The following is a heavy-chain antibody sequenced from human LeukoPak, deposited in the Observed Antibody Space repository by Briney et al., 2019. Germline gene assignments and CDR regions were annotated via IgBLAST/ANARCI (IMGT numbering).Heavy chain of an antibody. J-gene: IGHJ4*02. V-gene: IGHV4-30-4*08. Sequence: PSETLSLTCTVSGGPISSGDYYWSWIRQPPGKGLEWIGYIYYSGSTYYNPSLKSRVTISVDTSKNQFSLKLSSVTAADTAVYYCARAPSGATIPFDYWGQGTLVTVSS. CDR1: GGPISSGDYY. CDR3: ARAPSGATIPFDY. CDR2: IYYSGST. D-gene: IGHD5-24*01.